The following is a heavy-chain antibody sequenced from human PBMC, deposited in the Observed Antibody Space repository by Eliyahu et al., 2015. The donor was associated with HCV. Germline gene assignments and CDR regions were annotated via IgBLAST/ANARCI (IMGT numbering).Heavy chain of an antibody. V-gene: IGHV1-2*06. J-gene: IGHJ4*02. CDR2: INPNNGGT. Sequence: QVQLVQSGAEVKEPGASVRVSCKASGFTFTGYYIHWVRQAPGQGLEWMGRINPNNGGTNYAQKFQGRVTMTRDTSISTAYMELSGLISDDTAVYYCARDLLVPAAADFDYWGQGTLVTVSS. CDR1: GFTFTGYY. CDR3: ARDLLVPAAADFDY. D-gene: IGHD2-2*01.